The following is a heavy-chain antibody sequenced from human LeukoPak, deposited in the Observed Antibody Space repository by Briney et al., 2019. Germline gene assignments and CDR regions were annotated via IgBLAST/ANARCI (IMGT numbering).Heavy chain of an antibody. CDR2: IYTSGST. Sequence: SSETLSLTCTVSGGSISSGSYYWSWIRQPAGKGLEWIGRIYTSGSTNYNPSLKSRVTISVDTSKNQFSLKLSSVTAADTAVYYCARVFGDFWSGHDAFDIWGQGTMVTVSS. D-gene: IGHD3-3*01. J-gene: IGHJ3*02. CDR1: GGSISSGSYY. V-gene: IGHV4-61*02. CDR3: ARVFGDFWSGHDAFDI.